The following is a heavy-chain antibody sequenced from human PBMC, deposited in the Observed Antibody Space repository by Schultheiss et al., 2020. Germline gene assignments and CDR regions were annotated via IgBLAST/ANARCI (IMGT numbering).Heavy chain of an antibody. CDR1: GGSFSGYY. CDR2: IYYSGST. Sequence: SETLSLTCAVYGGSFSGYYWSWIRQPPGKGLEWIGYIYYSGSTNYNPSLKSRVTISVDTSKNQFSLKLSSVTAADSAVYYCARFRIGAAAAHYGMDVWGQGTTVTVSS. V-gene: IGHV4-34*11. J-gene: IGHJ6*02. CDR3: ARFRIGAAAAHYGMDV. D-gene: IGHD6-13*01.